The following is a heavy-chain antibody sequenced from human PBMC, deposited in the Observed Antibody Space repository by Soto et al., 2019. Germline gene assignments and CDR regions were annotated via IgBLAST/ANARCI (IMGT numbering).Heavy chain of an antibody. CDR2: IIPIFGTP. D-gene: IGHD3-10*01. V-gene: IGHV1-69*01. J-gene: IGHJ4*02. CDR1: GGIFSTYA. CDR3: ARDRDDYGSGNYYNRIDF. Sequence: QVQLVQSGAEVKKPGSSVKVSCKASGGIFSTYAISWLRQAPGQGLESMGGIIPIFGTPNYAQRFQGRVTITADESTNTSYMELSRLKSEDTAVYDCARDRDDYGSGNYYNRIDFWGQGTLVTVSS.